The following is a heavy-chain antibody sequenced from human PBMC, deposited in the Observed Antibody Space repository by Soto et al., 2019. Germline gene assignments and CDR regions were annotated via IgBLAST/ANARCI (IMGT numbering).Heavy chain of an antibody. D-gene: IGHD6-19*01. Sequence: PSETLSLTCTVSGGSISSGDYYWSWIRQPPGKGLEWIGYIYYSGSTYYNPSLKSRVTISVDTSKNQFSLKLSSVTAADTAVYYCASYSSGWYVFDYWGQGTLVTVSS. CDR3: ASYSSGWYVFDY. V-gene: IGHV4-30-4*01. J-gene: IGHJ4*02. CDR1: GGSISSGDYY. CDR2: IYYSGST.